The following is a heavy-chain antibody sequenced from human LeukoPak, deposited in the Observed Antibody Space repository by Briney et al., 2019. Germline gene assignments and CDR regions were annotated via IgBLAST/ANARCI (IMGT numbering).Heavy chain of an antibody. CDR2: ISYDASTK. CDR1: GFTFSNYG. CDR3: AKESGIRSYGAYFPH. D-gene: IGHD4-17*01. J-gene: IGHJ1*01. Sequence: GGSLRLSCAASGFTFSNYGMQWVRQAPGKGLEWVAVISYDASTKYYADSVKGRFTISRDNSKSTLYLQMNSLRAEDTAAYYCAKESGIRSYGAYFPHWGQGTLVTVSS. V-gene: IGHV3-30*18.